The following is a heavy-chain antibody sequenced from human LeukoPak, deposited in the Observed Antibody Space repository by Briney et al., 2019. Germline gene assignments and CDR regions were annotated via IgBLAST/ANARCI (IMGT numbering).Heavy chain of an antibody. D-gene: IGHD2-2*01. J-gene: IGHJ4*02. CDR3: ARGGYCSSTSCYAFDY. V-gene: IGHV1-2*02. CDR1: GYTFTGYY. CDR2: INPNSGGT. Sequence: ASVKVSCKASGYTFTGYYMHWVRQAPGQGLEWMGWINPNSGGTNYAQKFQGRVTMTTDTSTSTAYMELRSLRSDDTAVYYCARGGYCSSTSCYAFDYWGQGTLVTVSS.